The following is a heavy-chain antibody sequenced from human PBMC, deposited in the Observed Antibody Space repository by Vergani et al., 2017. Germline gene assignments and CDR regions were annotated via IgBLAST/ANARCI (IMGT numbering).Heavy chain of an antibody. CDR2: IYYSGST. D-gene: IGHD4-17*01. V-gene: IGHV4-31*03. J-gene: IGHJ5*02. Sequence: QVQLQESGPGLVKPSQTLSLTCTVSGGSISSGGYYWSWIRQHPGKGLEWIGYIYYSGSTYYNPSLKSRVTISVDTSKNQFSLKLSSVTAADTAVYYCAGDKEGYGDYXFDPWGQGTLVTVSS. CDR1: GGSISSGGYY. CDR3: AGDKEGYGDYXFDP.